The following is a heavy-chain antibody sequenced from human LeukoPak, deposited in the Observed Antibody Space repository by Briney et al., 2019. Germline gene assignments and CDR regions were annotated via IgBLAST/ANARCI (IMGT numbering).Heavy chain of an antibody. V-gene: IGHV3-21*01. CDR2: ISTSSSYI. CDR1: GFTFSTYS. J-gene: IGHJ4*02. CDR3: ARDDSTWLQSHDY. Sequence: GGSLRLSCAASGFTFSTYSMNWVRQAPGKGLEWVSSISTSSSYIYYADSVKGRFTISRDNAKNTLYLQMHSLRAEDTAVYYCARDDSTWLQSHDYWGQGTLVTVSS. D-gene: IGHD5-24*01.